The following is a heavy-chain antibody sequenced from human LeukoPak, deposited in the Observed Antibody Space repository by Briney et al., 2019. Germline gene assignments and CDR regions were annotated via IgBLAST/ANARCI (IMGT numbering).Heavy chain of an antibody. Sequence: GAAVKVSCKASGYTFTSYDIHWVRQDPGRGLDYLGWMNPNSGKTGYTQKFQGRFSMTRDTSISTAYLELNSLTSEDTAVYYCAGGGGFSFGAQSYYQLSLWGQGTLVTVSS. CDR2: MNPNSGKT. CDR3: AGGGGFSFGAQSYYQLSL. D-gene: IGHD3-10*01. J-gene: IGHJ4*02. CDR1: GYTFTSYD. V-gene: IGHV1-8*01.